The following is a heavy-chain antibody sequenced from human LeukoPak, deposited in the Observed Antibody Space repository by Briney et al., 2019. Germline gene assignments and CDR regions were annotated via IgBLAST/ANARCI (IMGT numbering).Heavy chain of an antibody. D-gene: IGHD2-8*01. Sequence: QTGGSLRLSCEASGFTFSFHTMIGVPQAPGKRLEWVSDIGSSGGPTHYAAPVRGGFTISRDDMKNSLYPQMHSLTVENTAVYYCAKNQRPYSTDGCYCAVDAWGQGTLVTVSS. J-gene: IGHJ3*01. CDR3: AKNQRPYSTDGCYCAVDA. CDR2: IGSSGGPT. V-gene: IGHV3-48*01. CDR1: GFTFSFHT.